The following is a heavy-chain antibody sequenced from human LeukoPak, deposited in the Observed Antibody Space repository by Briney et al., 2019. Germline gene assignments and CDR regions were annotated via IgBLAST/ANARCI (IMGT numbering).Heavy chain of an antibody. V-gene: IGHV4-30-4*01. D-gene: IGHD5-24*01. Sequence: SETLSVTCTVSGASIISGGYYWNWIRQPPGKGLEWIGYIYYSRSTSYSPSLKSRLTISVDTSKNQFSLELSSVTAADTAVYYCARDGYNSGYFDYWGQGTLVTVSS. CDR2: IYYSRST. J-gene: IGHJ4*02. CDR3: ARDGYNSGYFDY. CDR1: GASIISGGYY.